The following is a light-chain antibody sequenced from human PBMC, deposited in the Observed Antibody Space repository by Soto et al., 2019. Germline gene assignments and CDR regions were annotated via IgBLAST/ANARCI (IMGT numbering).Light chain of an antibody. Sequence: QSALTQPASVSGSPGQSITISCTGSSSDVGVYNYVSWYQQLPGKAPTLMIYDVSNRPSGVSDRFSGSKSGNTASLTTSGVQTEDDADYYCSAYRTNSTLVFGGGTKLTVL. J-gene: IGLJ2*01. V-gene: IGLV2-14*03. CDR1: SSDVGVYNY. CDR3: SAYRTNSTLV. CDR2: DVS.